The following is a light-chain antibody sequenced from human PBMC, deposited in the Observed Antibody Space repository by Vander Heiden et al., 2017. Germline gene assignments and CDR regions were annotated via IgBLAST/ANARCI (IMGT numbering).Light chain of an antibody. CDR2: AAS. CDR1: QGIRND. CDR3: LQDYTYPRT. V-gene: IGKV1-6*01. Sequence: AIQMTQSPSSLSASVGDRVTITCRASQGIRNDLGWFQQKPGKAPKLLIYAASTLQTGVPSRFSGSRSGTDFTLTISSLQPEDFTTYYCLQDYTYPRTFGQGTKVEVK. J-gene: IGKJ1*01.